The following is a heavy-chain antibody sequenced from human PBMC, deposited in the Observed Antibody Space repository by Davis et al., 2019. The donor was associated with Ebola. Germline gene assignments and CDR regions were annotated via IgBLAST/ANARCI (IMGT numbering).Heavy chain of an antibody. J-gene: IGHJ6*02. CDR1: GGTFSSYA. CDR2: ISAYNGNT. Sequence: ASVKVSCKASGGTFSSYAISWVRQAPGQGLEWMGWISAYNGNTNYAQKLQGRVTMTTDTSTSTAYMELRSLRSDDTAVYYCARGHRRITMIVVGPQYYGMDVWGQGTTVTVSS. V-gene: IGHV1-18*01. D-gene: IGHD3-22*01. CDR3: ARGHRRITMIVVGPQYYGMDV.